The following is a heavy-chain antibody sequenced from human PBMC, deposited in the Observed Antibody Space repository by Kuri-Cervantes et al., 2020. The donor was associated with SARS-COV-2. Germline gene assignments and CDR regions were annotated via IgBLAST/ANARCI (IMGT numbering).Heavy chain of an antibody. CDR1: GYTFTSYA. Sequence: ASVKVSCKASGYTFTSYAMHWVRQAPGQRLEWMGWINAGNGNTKYSQKFQGRVTITRDTSASTAYMELSSLRSEDTAVYYCARSITSWGRGGYYYYGMDVWGQGTMVTVSS. J-gene: IGHJ6*02. CDR3: ARSITSWGRGGYYYYGMDV. CDR2: INAGNGNT. D-gene: IGHD2-2*01. V-gene: IGHV1-3*01.